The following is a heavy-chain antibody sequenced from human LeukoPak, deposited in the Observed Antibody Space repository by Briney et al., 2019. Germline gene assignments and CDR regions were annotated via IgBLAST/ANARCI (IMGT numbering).Heavy chain of an antibody. CDR3: AKMGGSIAARPNYFDY. V-gene: IGHV3-23*01. CDR2: ISGSGGST. D-gene: IGHD6-6*01. CDR1: GFTFSSYA. J-gene: IGHJ4*02. Sequence: GGSLRLSCAASGFTFSSYAMNWVRQAPGKGLEWVSAISGSGGSTYYADSVKGRFTISRDNSKHTLYLQMNSLRAEDTAIYYCAKMGGSIAARPNYFDYWGQGSLVTVSS.